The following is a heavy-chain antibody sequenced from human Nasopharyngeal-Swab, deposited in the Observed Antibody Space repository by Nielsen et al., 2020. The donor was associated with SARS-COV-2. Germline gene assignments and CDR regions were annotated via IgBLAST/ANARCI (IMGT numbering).Heavy chain of an antibody. J-gene: IGHJ6*03. CDR1: GFTFNNYG. D-gene: IGHD3-10*01. V-gene: IGHV3-30*18. CDR3: AKSAGWVRGVVYMDF. CDR2: ISHDGRHG. Sequence: GESLKISCAASGFTFNNYGMHWVRQAPGEGLEWVAVISHDGRHGYYADSVKGRFTISRDNSRNTLYLQVSSLRAEDTAVYYCAKSAGWVRGVVYMDFWGKGTTVTVSS.